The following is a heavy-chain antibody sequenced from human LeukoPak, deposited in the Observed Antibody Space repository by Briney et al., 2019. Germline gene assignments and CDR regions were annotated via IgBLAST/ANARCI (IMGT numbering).Heavy chain of an antibody. Sequence: SETLSLTCSVSGASINSHYWSWIRQSPGKGLEWIGCVFNGGSTNYNPSLRSRVTMSLDTSRDQFSLRLSSVTAADTAIYYCASRPAGTTWYGVFDYWSQGTLVTVSS. CDR2: VFNGGST. CDR1: GASINSHY. J-gene: IGHJ4*02. CDR3: ASRPAGTTWYGVFDY. V-gene: IGHV4-59*11. D-gene: IGHD6-13*01.